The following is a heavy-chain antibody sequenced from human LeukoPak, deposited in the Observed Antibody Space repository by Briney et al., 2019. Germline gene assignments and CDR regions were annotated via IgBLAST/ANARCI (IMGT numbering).Heavy chain of an antibody. CDR3: ARIYYDSGAYYRRAFDI. CDR2: IYNSGST. J-gene: IGHJ3*02. CDR1: GGSISTYY. V-gene: IGHV4-59*01. Sequence: RPSETLSLTCTVSGGSISTYYWSWIRQPPRKGLEWIAYIYNSGSTNSNPSLKSRVTISVDTSKNQFSLRLSSVTAADTAVYYCARIYYDSGAYYRRAFDIWGQGTMVSVSS. D-gene: IGHD3-22*01.